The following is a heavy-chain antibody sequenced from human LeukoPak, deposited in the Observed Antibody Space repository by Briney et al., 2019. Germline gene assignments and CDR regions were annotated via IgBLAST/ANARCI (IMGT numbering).Heavy chain of an antibody. CDR1: GFTFSSYS. CDR2: ISRSSSNI. CDR3: AREISLAGLPI. D-gene: IGHD6-19*01. J-gene: IGHJ3*02. Sequence: GGSLRLSCAASGFTFSSYSMNWVRQAPGKGLEWVSSISRSSSNIYYADSVKGRFTISRDNAKNSLYLQMNSLRAEDTAVYYCAREISLAGLPIWGQGTIVTVSS. V-gene: IGHV3-21*01.